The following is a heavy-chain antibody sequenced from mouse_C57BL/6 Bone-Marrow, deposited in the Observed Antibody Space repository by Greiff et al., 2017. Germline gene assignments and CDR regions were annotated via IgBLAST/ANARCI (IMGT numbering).Heavy chain of an antibody. CDR3: ARIDGYLYYFDY. Sequence: QVQLKQPGAELVKPGASVKMSCKASGYTFTSYWITWVKQRPGQGLEWIGDIYPGSGSTNYNEKFKGKATLTVDTSSSTAYMQLSSLTSEDSAVYYCARIDGYLYYFDYWGQGTTLTVSS. CDR2: IYPGSGST. CDR1: GYTFTSYW. D-gene: IGHD2-3*01. V-gene: IGHV1-55*01. J-gene: IGHJ2*01.